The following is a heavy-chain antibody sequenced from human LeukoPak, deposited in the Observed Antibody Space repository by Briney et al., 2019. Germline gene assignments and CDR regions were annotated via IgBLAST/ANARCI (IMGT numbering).Heavy chain of an antibody. V-gene: IGHV4-59*01. Sequence: SETLSLTCTVSGGSISSYYWNWIRQPPGKGLEWIGNVYNSGSTNYNPSLKSRVIISVDTSKNQFSLKLSSVTAADTAVYYCARTPRAAFDIWAKGQWSPSLQ. J-gene: IGHJ3*02. CDR2: VYNSGST. CDR3: ARTPRAAFDI. D-gene: IGHD2-15*01. CDR1: GGSISSYY.